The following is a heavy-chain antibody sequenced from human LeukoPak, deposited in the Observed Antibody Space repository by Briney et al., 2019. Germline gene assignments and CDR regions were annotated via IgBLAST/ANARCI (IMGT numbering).Heavy chain of an antibody. CDR3: AKDTDWAFDI. J-gene: IGHJ3*02. V-gene: IGHV3-33*06. CDR1: GFTFSSYG. Sequence: PGRSLRLSCAASGFTFSSYGMHWVRQAPGKGLEWVAVIRYDGSNKYYADSVKGRFTISRDNSKNTLYLQMNSLRAEDTAVYYCAKDTDWAFDIWGQGTMVTVSS. CDR2: IRYDGSNK. D-gene: IGHD3-9*01.